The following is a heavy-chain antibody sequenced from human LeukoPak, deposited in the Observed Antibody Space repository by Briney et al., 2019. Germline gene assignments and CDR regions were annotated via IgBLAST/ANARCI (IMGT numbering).Heavy chain of an antibody. V-gene: IGHV4-39*01. D-gene: IGHD2-2*02. J-gene: IGHJ5*02. Sequence: SETLSLTCTVSGGSISSSSYYWGWIRQPPGKGLEWIGSMYYSGSTYYNPSLKSRVTISVDTSKNQFSLKLNSVTAADTAVYYCARHPPRDCSSSSCYKRWFDPWGQGTLVTVSS. CDR3: ARHPPRDCSSSSCYKRWFDP. CDR2: MYYSGST. CDR1: GGSISSSSYY.